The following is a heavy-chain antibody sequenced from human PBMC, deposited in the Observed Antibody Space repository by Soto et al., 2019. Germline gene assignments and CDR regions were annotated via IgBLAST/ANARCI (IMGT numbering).Heavy chain of an antibody. J-gene: IGHJ6*02. CDR2: ISYDGSNK. Sequence: GGSLRLSCAASGFTFSSYGMHWVRQAPGKGLEWVAVISYDGSNKYYADSVKGRFTISRDNSKNTLYLQMNSLRAEDTAVYYCAKGGNSRGRTTDYYYYGMDVWGQGTTVTVSS. D-gene: IGHD1-1*01. CDR1: GFTFSSYG. CDR3: AKGGNSRGRTTDYYYYGMDV. V-gene: IGHV3-30*18.